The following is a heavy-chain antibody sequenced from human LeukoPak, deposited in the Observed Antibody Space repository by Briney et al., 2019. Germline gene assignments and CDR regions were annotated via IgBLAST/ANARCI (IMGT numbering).Heavy chain of an antibody. D-gene: IGHD6-13*01. V-gene: IGHV3-11*01. CDR2: ISSSGSTI. CDR3: ARVRSSSWLYYFDY. CDR1: GFAVSDYY. J-gene: IGHJ4*02. Sequence: GGSLRLSCAASGFAVSDYYMSWIRQAPGKGLEWVSYISSSGSTIYYADSVKGRFTISRDNAKNSLYLQMNSLRAEDTAVYYCARVRSSSWLYYFDYWGQGTLVTVSS.